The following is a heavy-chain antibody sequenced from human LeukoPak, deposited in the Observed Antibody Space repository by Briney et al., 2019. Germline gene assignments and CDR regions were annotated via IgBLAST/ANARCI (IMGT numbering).Heavy chain of an antibody. Sequence: ASVKVSCKASGYTFTGYYMHWVRQAPGQGLEWMGWISAYNGNTNYAQKLQGRVTMTTDTSTSTAYMELRRLRSDDTAVYSCARIAVAGLEAPQNFYYMDAWGNGAT. J-gene: IGHJ6*03. V-gene: IGHV1-18*04. CDR2: ISAYNGNT. CDR1: GYTFTGYY. D-gene: IGHD6-19*01. CDR3: ARIAVAGLEAPQNFYYMDA.